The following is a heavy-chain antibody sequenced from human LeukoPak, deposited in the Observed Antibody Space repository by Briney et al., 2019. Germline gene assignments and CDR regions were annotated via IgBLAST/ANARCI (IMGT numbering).Heavy chain of an antibody. CDR1: GFTLSTYS. Sequence: GGSLRLSCTVSGFTLSTYSLNWVRRAPGKGLEWVSSISSSSSYIYYADSVKGRFTISRDNAKNSLYLQMNSLRAEDTAVYYCARGGEGRYYYGSGSYKSDYWGQGTLVTVSS. CDR2: ISSSSSYI. CDR3: ARGGEGRYYYGSGSYKSDY. D-gene: IGHD3-10*01. J-gene: IGHJ4*02. V-gene: IGHV3-21*01.